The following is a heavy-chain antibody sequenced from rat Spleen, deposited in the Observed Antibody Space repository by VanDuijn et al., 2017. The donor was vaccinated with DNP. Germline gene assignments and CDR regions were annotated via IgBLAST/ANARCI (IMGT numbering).Heavy chain of an antibody. Sequence: EVQLQESGPGLVKPSQSLSLTCSVTGYSISSSYRWNWIRKFPGNKLEWMGRLQSDGNTDYNSVLKSRISITRDTSKNQFFLQVNSVTTEDTATYYCARWGDYFDYWGQGVMVTVSS. CDR1: GYSISSSYR. V-gene: IGHV3-3*01. J-gene: IGHJ2*01. CDR2: LQSDGNT. CDR3: ARWGDYFDY.